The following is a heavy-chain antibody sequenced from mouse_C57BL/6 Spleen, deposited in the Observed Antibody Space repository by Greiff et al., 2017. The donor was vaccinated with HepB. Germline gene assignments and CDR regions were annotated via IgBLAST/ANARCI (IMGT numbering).Heavy chain of an antibody. CDR3: AGSSPFAY. J-gene: IGHJ3*01. CDR2: IYPRSGNT. Sequence: VKLMESGAELARPGASVKLSCKASGYTFTSYGISWVKQRTGQGLEWIGEIYPRSGNTYYNEKFKGKATLTADKSSSTAYMELRSLTSEDSAVYFCAGSSPFAYWGQGTLVTVSA. CDR1: GYTFTSYG. D-gene: IGHD1-1*01. V-gene: IGHV1-81*01.